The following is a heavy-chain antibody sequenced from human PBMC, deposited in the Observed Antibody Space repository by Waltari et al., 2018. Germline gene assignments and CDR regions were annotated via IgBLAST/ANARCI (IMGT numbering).Heavy chain of an antibody. J-gene: IGHJ5*02. Sequence: EVQLVQSGAEVKKPGATVKISCKVSGYTFTDYYMHWVQQAPGKGLEWMGLVDPEDGEKIYAEKFQGRVTITADTSTDTAYMELSSLRSEDTAVYYCATSARYSSGWPLRDWFDPWGQGTLVTVSS. D-gene: IGHD6-19*01. CDR3: ATSARYSSGWPLRDWFDP. CDR2: VDPEDGEK. CDR1: GYTFTDYY. V-gene: IGHV1-69-2*01.